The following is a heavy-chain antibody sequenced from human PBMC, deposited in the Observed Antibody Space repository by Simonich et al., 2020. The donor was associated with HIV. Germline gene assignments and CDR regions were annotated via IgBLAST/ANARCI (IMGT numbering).Heavy chain of an antibody. D-gene: IGHD6-13*01. J-gene: IGHJ5*02. CDR1: GGSFSGYY. V-gene: IGHV4-34*11. CDR2: IYYSGTT. CDR3: ARQPRIAAAGGGWFDP. Sequence: QVQLQQWGAGLLKPSATLSLTCAVYGGSFSGYYWSWIRQPPGKGLEWIGYIYYSGTTNYTPSLKSRVTISVDTSKKQFSLKLSSVTAADTAVYYCARQPRIAAAGGGWFDPWGQGTLVTVSS.